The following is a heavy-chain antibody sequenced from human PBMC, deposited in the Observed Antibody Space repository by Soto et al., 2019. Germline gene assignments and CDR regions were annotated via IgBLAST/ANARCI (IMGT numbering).Heavy chain of an antibody. CDR2: VNTDGATT. D-gene: IGHD2-2*01. Sequence: EVQLIESGGDLVQPGGSLRLSCAASGFTLSSHWMHWVRQVPGKGLVWVARVNTDGATTNYADAVKGRFTISRDNAKNTVILQMDGLSSEDTARYYCAREAGYCSRTSCYQRAFDLWGQGTMVTVSA. V-gene: IGHV3-74*01. CDR3: AREAGYCSRTSCYQRAFDL. CDR1: GFTLSSHW. J-gene: IGHJ3*01.